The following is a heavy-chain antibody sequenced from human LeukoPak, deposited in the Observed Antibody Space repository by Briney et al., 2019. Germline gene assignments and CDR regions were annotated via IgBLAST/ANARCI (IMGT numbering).Heavy chain of an antibody. V-gene: IGHV3-33*01. Sequence: RGSLRLSCAASGFTFSSYGMHWVRQAPGKGLEWVAVIWYDGSNKYYADSVKGRFTISRDNSKNTLYLQMNSLRAEDTAVYYCARDGPPYPTKFSYFDYWGQGTLVTVSS. J-gene: IGHJ4*02. CDR1: GFTFSSYG. CDR3: ARDGPPYPTKFSYFDY. CDR2: IWYDGSNK. D-gene: IGHD2-2*01.